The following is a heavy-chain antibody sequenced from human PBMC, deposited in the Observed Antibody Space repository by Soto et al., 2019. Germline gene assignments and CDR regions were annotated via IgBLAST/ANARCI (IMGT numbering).Heavy chain of an antibody. J-gene: IGHJ4*02. D-gene: IGHD3-9*01. V-gene: IGHV3-23*01. CDR3: ARDDAYYNILIAVYFDQ. CDR2: ISGGGHIT. CDR1: GFTFSNYA. Sequence: EVQLLESGGGLVQPGGSLRLSCAASGFTFSNYAMSWVRQAPGKGLEWVSSISGGGHITYYADSVKGRFTISRDDSKNTLYLQMNSLRAEDTAVYYCARDDAYYNILIAVYFDQWGQGTLVTVFS.